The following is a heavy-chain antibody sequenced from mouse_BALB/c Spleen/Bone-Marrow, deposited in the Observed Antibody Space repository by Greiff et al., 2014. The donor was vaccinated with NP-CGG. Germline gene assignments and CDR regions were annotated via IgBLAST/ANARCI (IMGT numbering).Heavy chain of an antibody. CDR2: IDPETGGT. Sequence: VQLVESGAELVRPGASVTLSCKASGYKSTDYEMHWVKQTPVHGLEWIGSIDPETGGTAYNQNFKGKATLTADRSSTTAYMELRSLTSEDSAVYYCTREGIYFGYDVPMDYWGQGTSVTVSS. CDR3: TREGIYFGYDVPMDY. V-gene: IGHV1-15*01. J-gene: IGHJ4*01. D-gene: IGHD2-2*01. CDR1: GYKSTDYE.